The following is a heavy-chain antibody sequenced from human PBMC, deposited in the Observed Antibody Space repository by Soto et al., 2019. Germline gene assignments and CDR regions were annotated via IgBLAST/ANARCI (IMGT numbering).Heavy chain of an antibody. J-gene: IGHJ4*02. CDR1: GFTFSSYA. Sequence: GGSLRLSCAASGFTFSSYAMNWVRQAPGKGLEWVSVISGSDGSTYYADSVKGRFTISRDNSKNTLNLQMNSLRAEDTAVDYCARRSSSWDFDYWGQGTLVTVSS. CDR3: ARRSSSWDFDY. CDR2: ISGSDGST. V-gene: IGHV3-23*01. D-gene: IGHD6-13*01.